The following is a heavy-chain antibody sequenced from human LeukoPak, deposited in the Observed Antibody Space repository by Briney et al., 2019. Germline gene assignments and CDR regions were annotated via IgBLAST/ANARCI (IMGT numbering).Heavy chain of an antibody. D-gene: IGHD3-9*01. J-gene: IGHJ5*02. CDR3: ARHGRTGYLLENWFDP. CDR1: GGSISSYY. CDR2: IYTSGST. Sequence: SETLSLTCTVSGGSISSYYWSWIRQPPGKGPEWIGYIYTSGSTNYNPSLKSLVTISVDTSKNQFSLKLSSVTAADTAVYYCARHGRTGYLLENWFDPWGQGTLVTVSS. V-gene: IGHV4-4*09.